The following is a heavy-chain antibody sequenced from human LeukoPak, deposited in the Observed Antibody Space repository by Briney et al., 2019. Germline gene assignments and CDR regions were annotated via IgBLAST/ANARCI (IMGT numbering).Heavy chain of an antibody. V-gene: IGHV4-34*01. J-gene: IGHJ4*02. Sequence: SKTLSLTCAVYGGSFSGYYWSWIRQPPGKGLEWIGEIIHRGSTNYNPSLKSRLTISVDTSKNQFSLKLSSVTAADTAVYYCARGDTVAARPGRFDYWGQGTLVTVSS. CDR2: IIHRGST. CDR3: ARGDTVAARPGRFDY. CDR1: GGSFSGYY. D-gene: IGHD6-6*01.